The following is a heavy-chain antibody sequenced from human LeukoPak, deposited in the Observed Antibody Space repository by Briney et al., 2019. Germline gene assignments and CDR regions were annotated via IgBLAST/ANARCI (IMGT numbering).Heavy chain of an antibody. D-gene: IGHD3-10*01. CDR2: ISYDGSNK. CDR3: ARDSGSYYDWFDP. Sequence: GRSLRLSCAASGFTFSSYAMHWVRQAPGKGLEWVAVISYDGSNKYYADSVKGRFTTSRDNSKNSLYLQMNSLRAEDTAVYYCARDSGSYYDWFDPWGQGTLVTVSS. V-gene: IGHV3-30*04. J-gene: IGHJ5*02. CDR1: GFTFSSYA.